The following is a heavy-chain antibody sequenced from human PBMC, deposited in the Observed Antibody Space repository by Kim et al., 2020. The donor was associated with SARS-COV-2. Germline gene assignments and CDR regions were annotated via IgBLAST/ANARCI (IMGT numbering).Heavy chain of an antibody. CDR3: ARVGYYGSGSYLTY. V-gene: IGHV1-2*02. D-gene: IGHD3-10*01. CDR1: GYTFTGYY. CDR2: INPNSGVT. Sequence: ASVKVSCKTSGYTFTGYYIHWVRQAPGKGLEWMGWINPNSGVTNYAQKFQGRVTMTRDTSISTAYMELSGLTSDDTAVYYCARVGYYGSGSYLTYWGQGTLVTVSS. J-gene: IGHJ4*02.